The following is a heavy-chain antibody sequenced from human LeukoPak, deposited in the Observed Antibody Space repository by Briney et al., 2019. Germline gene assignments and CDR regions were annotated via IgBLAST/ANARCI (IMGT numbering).Heavy chain of an antibody. D-gene: IGHD3-3*01. J-gene: IGHJ4*02. Sequence: GGSLRLSCVASGFTFSSYAMSWVRQAPGKGLEWVSAISGSGGSTYYADSVKGRFTISRDNSKNTLYLQMNSLRAEDTAVYYCAKDLLRFLEWLFVFDYWGQGTLVTVSS. CDR3: AKDLLRFLEWLFVFDY. CDR1: GFTFSSYA. V-gene: IGHV3-23*01. CDR2: ISGSGGST.